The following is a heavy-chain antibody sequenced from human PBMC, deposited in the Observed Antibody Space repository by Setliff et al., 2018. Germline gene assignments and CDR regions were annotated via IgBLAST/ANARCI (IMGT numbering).Heavy chain of an antibody. CDR1: GGSISSGSYY. CDR2: IYTSGST. Sequence: PSETLSLTCTVSGGSISSGSYYWSWIRQPAGKGLEWIGHIYTSGSTNYNPSLKSRVTLSVDTSKNQFSRKLSSVTAADTAVYYCASRYFDWFDYMDVWGKGTTVTVSS. J-gene: IGHJ6*03. D-gene: IGHD3-9*01. V-gene: IGHV4-61*09. CDR3: ASRYFDWFDYMDV.